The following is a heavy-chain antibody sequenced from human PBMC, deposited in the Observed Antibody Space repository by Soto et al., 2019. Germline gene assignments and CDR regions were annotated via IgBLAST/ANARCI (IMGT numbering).Heavy chain of an antibody. J-gene: IGHJ3*02. D-gene: IGHD3-9*01. Sequence: ASVKVSCKASGYTFTSYGISWVRQAPGQGLEWMGWISGHNSNADYAQKFQGRVTMTTDTSTSTAYMELRSLRSDDTAVYYCARVLRYFETPSSPYAFDIWGQGTMVTVSS. CDR1: GYTFTSYG. CDR2: ISGHNSNA. V-gene: IGHV1-18*01. CDR3: ARVLRYFETPSSPYAFDI.